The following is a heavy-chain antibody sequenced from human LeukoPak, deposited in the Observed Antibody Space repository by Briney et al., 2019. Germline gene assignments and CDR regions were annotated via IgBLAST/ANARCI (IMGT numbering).Heavy chain of an antibody. CDR3: ARGGGSYCSPRGWFDP. CDR2: INHSGST. D-gene: IGHD1-26*01. CDR1: GGSFSGYY. Sequence: SETLSLTCAVYGGSFSGYYWSWIRQPPGKGLEWIGEINHSGSTNYNPSLKSRLTISVDTSKNQFSLKLSSVTAADTAVYYCARGGGSYCSPRGWFDPWGQGTLVTVSS. V-gene: IGHV4-34*01. J-gene: IGHJ5*02.